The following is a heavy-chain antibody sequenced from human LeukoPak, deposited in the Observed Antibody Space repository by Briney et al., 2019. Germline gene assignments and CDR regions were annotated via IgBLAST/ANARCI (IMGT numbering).Heavy chain of an antibody. CDR3: AKDGYDYYYYYMDV. Sequence: TGGSLRLSCAASGFTFSSYAMSWVRQAPGKGLEWVSAISSSGGTTYYADSVKGRFTISRDNSKNTLYLQMNSLRAEDTAVYYCAKDGYDYYYYYMDVWGRGTAVTVSS. J-gene: IGHJ6*03. V-gene: IGHV3-23*01. CDR1: GFTFSSYA. CDR2: ISSSGGTT. D-gene: IGHD1-1*01.